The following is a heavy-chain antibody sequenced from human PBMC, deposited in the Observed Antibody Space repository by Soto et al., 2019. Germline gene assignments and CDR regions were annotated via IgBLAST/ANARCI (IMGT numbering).Heavy chain of an antibody. J-gene: IGHJ5*02. CDR2: IYYSGST. V-gene: IGHV4-39*01. D-gene: IGHD4-17*01. Sequence: QLQLQESGPGLVKPSETLSLTCTVSGGSISSSSYYWGWIRQPPGKGLEWIGSIYYSGSTYYNPSLKSRVTISVDTSKNQFSLKLSSVTAADTAVYYCARNWDYGDYVSLPLSEDWFDPWGQGTLVTVSS. CDR3: ARNWDYGDYVSLPLSEDWFDP. CDR1: GGSISSSSYY.